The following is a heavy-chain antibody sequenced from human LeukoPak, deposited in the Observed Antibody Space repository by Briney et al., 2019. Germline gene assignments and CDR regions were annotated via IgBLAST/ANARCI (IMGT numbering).Heavy chain of an antibody. CDR2: IYPDDSET. CDR1: GYSFSYYW. Sequence: GVPLQISCQGFGYSFSYYWIGWVRPMPGKGLEWMGIIYPDDSETRYSPSFQGQVTISADKSIRTAYLQWSTLKASDTATYYCARQYNYYGAGASYFDSWGQGTLVIVSS. V-gene: IGHV5-51*01. CDR3: ARQYNYYGAGASYFDS. D-gene: IGHD3-10*01. J-gene: IGHJ4*02.